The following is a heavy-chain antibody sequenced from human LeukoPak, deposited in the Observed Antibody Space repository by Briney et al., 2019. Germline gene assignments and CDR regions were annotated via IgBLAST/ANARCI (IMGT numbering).Heavy chain of an antibody. CDR1: GFIFGDYA. CDR3: TRSDYDSGGDDAFDI. Sequence: GGSLRLSCTASGFIFGDYALSWFRQAPGKGLEWVGFIRRKAYSETTQYAASVKGRFTISRDDSKSIAYLQMNSPKTEDTAVYYCTRSDYDSGGDDAFDIWGQGTMVTVSS. CDR2: IRRKAYSETT. V-gene: IGHV3-49*03. J-gene: IGHJ3*02. D-gene: IGHD3-22*01.